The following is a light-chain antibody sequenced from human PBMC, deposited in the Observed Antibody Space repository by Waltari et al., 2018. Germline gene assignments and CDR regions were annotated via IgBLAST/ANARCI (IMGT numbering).Light chain of an antibody. CDR1: SLRPYY. CDR2: GKN. CDR3: NSRDSSGNHVL. V-gene: IGLV3-19*01. Sequence: SSELTQDPAVSVALGQTVRITCQGDSLRPYYASWYQQRPGQAPVLVIYGKNNRPSGIPDRFSGSSSGNTASLTISGAQADDEADYYCNSRDSSGNHVLFGGGTKLTVL. J-gene: IGLJ2*01.